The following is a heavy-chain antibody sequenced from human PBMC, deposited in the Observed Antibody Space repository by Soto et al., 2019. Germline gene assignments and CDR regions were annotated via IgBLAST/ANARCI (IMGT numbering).Heavy chain of an antibody. CDR1: GFTFSNYG. CDR2: ISDDGSNK. CDR3: TKRRNVLRFLEWSSGMEV. V-gene: IGHV3-30*02. Sequence: GGSLRLACVASGFTFSNYGMHWVRQAPGKGLEWVAFISDDGSNKYYADSMRGRFTMSRDNSKRTLYLQMSSLRVEDTAVYYCTKRRNVLRFLEWSSGMEVWGQGTTVTVSS. J-gene: IGHJ6*02. D-gene: IGHD3-3*01.